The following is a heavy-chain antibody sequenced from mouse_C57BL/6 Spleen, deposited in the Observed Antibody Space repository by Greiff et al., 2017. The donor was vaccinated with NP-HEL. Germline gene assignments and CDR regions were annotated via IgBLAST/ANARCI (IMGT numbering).Heavy chain of an antibody. Sequence: VQLQQPGAELVKPGASVKLSCKASGYTFTSYWMHWVKQRPGQGLEWIGMIHPNSGSTNYNEKFKSKATLTVDKSSSTAYMQLSSLTSEDSAVYYCARDGGLLGRYFDVWGTGTTVTVSS. CDR2: IHPNSGST. V-gene: IGHV1-64*01. J-gene: IGHJ1*03. CDR1: GYTFTSYW. CDR3: ARDGGLLGRYFDV. D-gene: IGHD4-1*01.